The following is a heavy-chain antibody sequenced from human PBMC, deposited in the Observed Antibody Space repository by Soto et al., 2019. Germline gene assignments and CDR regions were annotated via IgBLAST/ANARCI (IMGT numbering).Heavy chain of an antibody. J-gene: IGHJ6*02. D-gene: IGHD3-10*01. V-gene: IGHV1-46*01. CDR1: GYTFTSYY. Sequence: ASVKVSCKASGYTFTSYYMHWVRQAPGQGLEWMGIINPSGGSTSYAQKFQGRVTMTRDTSTSTVYMELSSLRSEDTAVYYCAREGLLWFGELLRYYGMDVWGQGTTVTVSS. CDR2: INPSGGST. CDR3: AREGLLWFGELLRYYGMDV.